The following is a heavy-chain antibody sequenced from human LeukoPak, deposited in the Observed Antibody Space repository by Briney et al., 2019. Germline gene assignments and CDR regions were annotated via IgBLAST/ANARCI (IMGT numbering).Heavy chain of an antibody. J-gene: IGHJ4*02. CDR2: ISYDRSNK. D-gene: IGHD3-9*01. Sequence: GGSLRLSCAASGFTFSSYAMHWVRQAPGKGLEWVAFISYDRSNKYSADSVKGRFTISRDNSKNTLYLQMNSLRAEDTAVYYCASEREWLYDILTGPLDCWGQGTLVTVSS. V-gene: IGHV3-30-3*01. CDR3: ASEREWLYDILTGPLDC. CDR1: GFTFSSYA.